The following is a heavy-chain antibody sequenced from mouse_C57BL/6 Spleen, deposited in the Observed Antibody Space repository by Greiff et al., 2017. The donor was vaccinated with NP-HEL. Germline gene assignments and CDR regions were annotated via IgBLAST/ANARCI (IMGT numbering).Heavy chain of an antibody. CDR3: ARHEMYYGSSSWFAY. D-gene: IGHD1-1*01. J-gene: IGHJ3*01. CDR2: ISSGGSYT. CDR1: GFTFSSYG. Sequence: EVQLVESGGDLVKPGGSLKLSCAASGFTFSSYGMSWVRQTPDKRLEWVATISSGGSYTYYPDSVKGRFTISRDNAKNTLYLQMSSLKSEDTAMYYCARHEMYYGSSSWFAYWGQGTLVTVSA. V-gene: IGHV5-6*01.